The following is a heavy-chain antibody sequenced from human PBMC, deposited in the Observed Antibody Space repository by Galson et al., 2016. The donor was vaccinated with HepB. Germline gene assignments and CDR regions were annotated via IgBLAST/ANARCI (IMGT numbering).Heavy chain of an antibody. V-gene: IGHV3-33*01. CDR2: IWCDGSKK. D-gene: IGHD5-12*01. CDR3: ATSSSTATTTIRLDY. J-gene: IGHJ4*02. Sequence: SLRLSCAASGFTFSRYGMHWVRQAPGKGLEWVTVIWCDGSKKYYGDSVKGRFTISRDNSKNTLYLQMNSLRAEDTAVYYCATSSSTATTTIRLDYWGQGTLVTVSS. CDR1: GFTFSRYG.